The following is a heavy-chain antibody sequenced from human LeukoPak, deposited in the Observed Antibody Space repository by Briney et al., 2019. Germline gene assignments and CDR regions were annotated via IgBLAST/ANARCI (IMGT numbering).Heavy chain of an antibody. CDR1: GFTFGDYG. Sequence: GGSLRLSCAASGFTFGDYGMHWVRQAPGMGLEWVAVISYDGRNKHHADSVKGRFTISRDNSKDTLYLRMNSLRAEDTAVYYCARGIPSDYWGQGLLVTVSS. CDR3: ARGIPSDY. J-gene: IGHJ4*02. V-gene: IGHV3-30*03. CDR2: ISYDGRNK.